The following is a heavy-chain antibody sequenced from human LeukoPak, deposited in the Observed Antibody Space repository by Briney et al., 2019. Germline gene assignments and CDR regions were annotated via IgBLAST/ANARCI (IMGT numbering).Heavy chain of an antibody. CDR3: SRSLDY. Sequence: GGSLRLSCAASGFSISDYWMDWVRQSPGKGMEWVANINQDGSEEYYADSVKGRFTISRDNAKNSLYLQMNKLRAEDTAVYYCSRSLDYWGQGALVTVSS. CDR2: INQDGSEE. V-gene: IGHV3-7*01. J-gene: IGHJ4*02. CDR1: GFSISDYW.